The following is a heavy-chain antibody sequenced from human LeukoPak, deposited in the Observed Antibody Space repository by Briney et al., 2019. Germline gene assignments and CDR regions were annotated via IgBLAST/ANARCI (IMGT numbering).Heavy chain of an antibody. CDR2: INAGNGNT. CDR1: GYTFTSYG. V-gene: IGHV1-3*01. J-gene: IGHJ3*02. CDR3: ARFPLESPFGAFDI. Sequence: ASVKVSCKASGYTFTSYGISWVRQAPGQRLEWMGWINAGNGNTKYSQKFQGRVTITRDTSASTAYMELSSLRSEDTAVYYCARFPLESPFGAFDIWGQGTMVTVSS. D-gene: IGHD3-16*01.